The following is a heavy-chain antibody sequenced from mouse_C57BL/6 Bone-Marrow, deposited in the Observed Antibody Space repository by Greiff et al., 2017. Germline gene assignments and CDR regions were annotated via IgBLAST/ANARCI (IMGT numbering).Heavy chain of an antibody. D-gene: IGHD2-5*01. CDR1: GFNIKDYY. J-gene: IGHJ2*01. Sequence: LVESGAELVRPGASVTLSCTASGFNIKDYYIHWVKQMPEHGLAWIGWIDPEIGDTAYASKFQGKATITSDTSSNTAYLQLSSLTSEDTAVYYCSSFDSNYCDFGGQGTPLTVAS. CDR2: IDPEIGDT. CDR3: SSFDSNYCDF. V-gene: IGHV14-4*01.